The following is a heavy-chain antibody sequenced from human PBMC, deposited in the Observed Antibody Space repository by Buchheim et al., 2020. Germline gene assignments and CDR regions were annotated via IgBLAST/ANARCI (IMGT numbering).Heavy chain of an antibody. CDR1: GFTFSSYS. V-gene: IGHV3-23*01. CDR2: ISHSGGRT. D-gene: IGHD5-12*01. J-gene: IGHJ4*01. Sequence: EVQLLESGGGLVQPGGSLRLSCAASGFTFSSYSMSWVRQAPGKGLEWVADISHSGGRTFYADSVKGRFTISRDNSKNSLYLQMNSLRGEDTAVYYCAKGRGYSGYDYYYFDYWGHGT. CDR3: AKGRGYSGYDYYYFDY.